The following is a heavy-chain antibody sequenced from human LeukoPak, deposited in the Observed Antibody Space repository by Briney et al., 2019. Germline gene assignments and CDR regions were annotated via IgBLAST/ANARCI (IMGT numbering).Heavy chain of an antibody. CDR2: IYHSGST. CDR1: GGSISSSNW. J-gene: IGHJ4*02. CDR3: ASQLDSGSYGFDY. V-gene: IGHV4-4*02. D-gene: IGHD3-10*01. Sequence: SETLSLTCAVSGGSISSSNWWSWVRQPPGKGLEWIGEIYHSGSTNYNPSPKSRVTISVDKSKNQFSLKLSSVTAADTAVYYCASQLDSGSYGFDYWGQGTLVTVSS.